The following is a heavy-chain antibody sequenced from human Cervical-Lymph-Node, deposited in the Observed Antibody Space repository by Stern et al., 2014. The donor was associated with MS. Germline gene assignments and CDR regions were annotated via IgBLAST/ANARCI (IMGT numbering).Heavy chain of an antibody. V-gene: IGHV1-18*01. CDR2: ISAYNGNT. D-gene: IGHD3-10*01. CDR3: ARDTMIRV. Sequence: VQLVESGAEVKKPGASVKVSCKASGYTFTTYAINWVRQAPGQGLEWMGWISAYNGNTKYSQKLQGRVTMTTDTSTNTAYMELRSLRSDDTAVYYCARDTMIRVWGQGTLVTVSS. J-gene: IGHJ4*02. CDR1: GYTFTTYA.